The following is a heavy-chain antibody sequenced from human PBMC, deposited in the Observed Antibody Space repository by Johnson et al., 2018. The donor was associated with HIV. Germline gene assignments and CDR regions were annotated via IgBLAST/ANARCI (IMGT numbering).Heavy chain of an antibody. Sequence: VQLVESGGGVVRRGGSLRLSCAASGFTFDDYGMSWVRQAPGKGLEWVSGITWNGGSTGDADSVKGRFTIPRDNAKNSLYLQMNSLRADDTAVYYCATGASSTWSLGAFDIWGQGTMVTVSS. CDR3: ATGASSTWSLGAFDI. D-gene: IGHD6-13*01. J-gene: IGHJ3*02. CDR1: GFTFDDYG. V-gene: IGHV3-20*04. CDR2: ITWNGGST.